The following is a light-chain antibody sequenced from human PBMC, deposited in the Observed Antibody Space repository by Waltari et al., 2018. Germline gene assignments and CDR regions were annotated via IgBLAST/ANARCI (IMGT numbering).Light chain of an antibody. Sequence: SVSPGERATLSCRASQSVSSNLAWYQHHPGKVPKLMIHDVTERPSGVPDRFSGSKSGNTASLTISGLQAEDEADYYCLSYAGSYAVFGGGTKLTVL. CDR1: SQSVSSNL. CDR2: DVT. J-gene: IGLJ2*01. V-gene: IGLV2-11*01. CDR3: LSYAGSYAV.